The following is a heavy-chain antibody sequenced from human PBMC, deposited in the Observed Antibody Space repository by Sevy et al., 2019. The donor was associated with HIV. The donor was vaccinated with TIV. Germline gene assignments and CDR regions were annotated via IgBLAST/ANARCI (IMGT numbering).Heavy chain of an antibody. V-gene: IGHV4-30-4*01. CDR3: ARDVDISGSSENWFDP. J-gene: IGHJ5*02. Sequence: SETLSLTCTVSGGSISSGDYYWSWIRQPPGKGLDWIGYIYYSGSTYYNPSLKSRVTISVDTSKNQFSLKLSSVTAADTAVYYCARDVDISGSSENWFDPWGQGTLVTVSS. D-gene: IGHD3-22*01. CDR1: GGSISSGDYY. CDR2: IYYSGST.